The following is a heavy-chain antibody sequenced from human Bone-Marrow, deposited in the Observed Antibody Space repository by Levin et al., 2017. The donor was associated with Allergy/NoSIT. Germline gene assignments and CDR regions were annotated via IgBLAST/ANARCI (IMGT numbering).Heavy chain of an antibody. D-gene: IGHD6-13*01. CDR2: IWYDGSNK. J-gene: IGHJ5*02. CDR1: GFTFSSYG. CDR3: ARDRLFKVGIAAAGIGCWFDP. Sequence: GGSLRLSCAASGFTFSSYGMHWVRQAPGKGLEWVAVIWYDGSNKYYADSVKGRFTISRDNSKNTLYLQMNSLRAEDTAVYYCARDRLFKVGIAAAGIGCWFDPWGQGTLVTVSS. V-gene: IGHV3-33*01.